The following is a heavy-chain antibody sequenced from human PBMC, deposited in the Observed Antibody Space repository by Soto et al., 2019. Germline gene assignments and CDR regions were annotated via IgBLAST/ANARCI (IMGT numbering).Heavy chain of an antibody. CDR2: IYYSGTT. J-gene: IGHJ5*02. D-gene: IGHD3-9*01. CDR1: GGPLSSGSYY. Sequence: SETLSLTVTVSGGPLSSGSYYWSCIRQSPWQGLEWIWYIYYSGTTKYNPSLKSRVSISVDTSKNQLSLRLTSLSAAETAVYYCARDASPYFDLLSAFHPWGQGTLVT. V-gene: IGHV4-61*01. CDR3: ARDASPYFDLLSAFHP.